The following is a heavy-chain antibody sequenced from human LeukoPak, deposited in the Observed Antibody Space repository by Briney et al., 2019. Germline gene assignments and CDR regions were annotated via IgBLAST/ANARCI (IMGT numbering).Heavy chain of an antibody. CDR2: IKQDGSEK. D-gene: IGHD2-15*01. Sequence: GGSLRLSCAASGFTFSSYWMNWVRQAPGKGLEWVANIKQDGSEKYYVDSVKGRFTISRDNAKNSLYLQMYSLRAEDTAVYYCAREVDCSGGSCYHFDYWGQGTLVTVSS. J-gene: IGHJ4*02. CDR1: GFTFSSYW. CDR3: AREVDCSGGSCYHFDY. V-gene: IGHV3-7*05.